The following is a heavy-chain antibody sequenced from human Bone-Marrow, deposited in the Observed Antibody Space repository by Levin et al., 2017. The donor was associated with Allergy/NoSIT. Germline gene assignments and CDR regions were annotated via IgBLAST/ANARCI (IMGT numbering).Heavy chain of an antibody. Sequence: PGESLKISCAASGFTFSSYGMHWVRQAPGKGLEWVAVIWYDGSNKYYADSVKGRFTISRDNSKNTLYLQMNSLRAEDTAVYYCHITMVRGVVRGENPSPDFDYWGQGTLVTVSS. D-gene: IGHD3-10*01. CDR2: IWYDGSNK. V-gene: IGHV3-33*01. CDR1: GFTFSSYG. J-gene: IGHJ4*02. CDR3: HITMVRGVVRGENPSPDFDY.